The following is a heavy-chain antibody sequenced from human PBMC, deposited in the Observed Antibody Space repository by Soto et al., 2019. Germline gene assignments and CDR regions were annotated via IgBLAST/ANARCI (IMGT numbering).Heavy chain of an antibody. CDR3: AKEVRSGPMDV. CDR2: ISYDGSNK. J-gene: IGHJ6*02. V-gene: IGHV3-30*18. Sequence: GGSLRLSCSASGFTFSNYDMVWVRQAPGKGLEWVAVISYDGSNKYYADSVKGRFTISRDNSKNTLYVQMNSLRAEDTAVYYCAKEVRSGPMDVWGQGTTVTVSS. CDR1: GFTFSNYD. D-gene: IGHD3-10*01.